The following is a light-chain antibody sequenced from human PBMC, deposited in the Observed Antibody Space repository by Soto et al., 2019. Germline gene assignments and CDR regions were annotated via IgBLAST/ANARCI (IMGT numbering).Light chain of an antibody. CDR2: SDD. CDR1: NSNIGRNT. CDR3: AAWDDTLRARV. J-gene: IGLJ2*01. V-gene: IGLV1-44*01. Sequence: QSVLTQPPSASGTPGPRVTISCSGSNSNIGRNTVSWYQQVPGTAPKSLIYSDDQRPSGVPDRISGSRSGTSASLAISGLQSGDEAEYYCAAWDDTLRARVFGGGTKVTVL.